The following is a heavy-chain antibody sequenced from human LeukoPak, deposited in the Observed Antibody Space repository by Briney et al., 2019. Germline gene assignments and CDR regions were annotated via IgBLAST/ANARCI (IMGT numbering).Heavy chain of an antibody. CDR3: VRDLGGRSGH. V-gene: IGHV3-74*01. D-gene: IGHD1-26*01. Sequence: GGSLRLSCAASGFTFSSNWMHWVRQAPGKGLVWVSRINEDGSTTNYADSVKGRSTIFRDNAKNTLYLQMNSLRAEDTAVYYCVRDLGGRSGHWGQGTLVTVTS. J-gene: IGHJ4*02. CDR1: GFTFSSNW. CDR2: INEDGSTT.